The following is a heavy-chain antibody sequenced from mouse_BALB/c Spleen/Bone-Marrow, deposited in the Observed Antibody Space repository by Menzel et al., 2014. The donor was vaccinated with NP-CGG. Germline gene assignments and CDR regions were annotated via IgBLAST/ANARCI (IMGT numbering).Heavy chain of an antibody. CDR1: GVDFSIYL. D-gene: IGHD2-3*01. V-gene: IGHV4-1*02. CDR2: INPDSTTI. CDR3: ARLGYYGGFAY. J-gene: IGHJ3*01. Sequence: AAEGVDFSIYLMGWVRQAPGKGLGWIGEINPDSTTINYTPSLKYKFIISRGNAKNTLFLQMSNVRSEDTALYYCARLGYYGGFAYWGQGTLVTVSA.